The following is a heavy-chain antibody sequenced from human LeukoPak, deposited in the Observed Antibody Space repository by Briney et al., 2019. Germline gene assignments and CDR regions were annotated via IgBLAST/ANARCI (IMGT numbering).Heavy chain of an antibody. CDR2: MNPNSGNT. Sequence: ASVKVSCKASGYTFTSYDINWVRQATGQGLEWMGWMNPNSGNTGYAQKFQGRVTMTRNTSISTAYMELSRLRSDDTAVYYCASENDSSGYYKNVAYWGQGTLVTVSS. CDR1: GYTFTSYD. V-gene: IGHV1-8*01. CDR3: ASENDSSGYYKNVAY. J-gene: IGHJ4*02. D-gene: IGHD3-22*01.